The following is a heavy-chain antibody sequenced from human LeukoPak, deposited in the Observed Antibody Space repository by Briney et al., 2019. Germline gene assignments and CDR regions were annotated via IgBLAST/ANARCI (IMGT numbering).Heavy chain of an antibody. CDR3: AREKPADYGSGSYDLQYYYFGMDV. Sequence: QTGGSLRLSCAASEFTLSNYWMHWVRQAPGKGLVWVSRINNDGSSTSYADSVKGRFTVSRDNAKSTVYLQMISLGDEDTAVYYCAREKPADYGSGSYDLQYYYFGMDVWGQGTTVTVSS. CDR2: INNDGSST. J-gene: IGHJ6*02. CDR1: EFTLSNYW. D-gene: IGHD3-10*01. V-gene: IGHV3-74*01.